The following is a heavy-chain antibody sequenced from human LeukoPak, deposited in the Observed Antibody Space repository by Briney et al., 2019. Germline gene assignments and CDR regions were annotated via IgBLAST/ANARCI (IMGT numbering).Heavy chain of an antibody. J-gene: IGHJ4*02. V-gene: IGHV3-30*02. CDR3: ARSLNLYDY. CDR1: GFTFSSYG. Sequence: GGSLRLSCAASGFTFSSYGMHWVRQAPGKGLEWVAFIRYDGSGKYYGDSVKGRFTISRDNAKNSLYLQMNSLRAEDTALYHCARSLNLYDYWGQGTLVTVSS. D-gene: IGHD2-2*02. CDR2: IRYDGSGK.